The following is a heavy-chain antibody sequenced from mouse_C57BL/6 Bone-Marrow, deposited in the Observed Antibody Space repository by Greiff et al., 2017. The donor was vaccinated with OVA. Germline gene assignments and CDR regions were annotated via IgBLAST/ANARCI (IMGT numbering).Heavy chain of an antibody. CDR2: IDPSDSYT. CDR1: GYTFTSYW. J-gene: IGHJ2*01. V-gene: IGHV1-69*01. D-gene: IGHD1-1*01. Sequence: VQLQQPGAELVMPGASVKLSCKASGYTFTSYWMHWVKQRPGQGLEWIGEIDPSDSYTNYNQKFKGKSTLTVDKSSSTAYMQRSSLTSEDSAVYYCARDYGSSPYFDYWGQGTTLTVSS. CDR3: ARDYGSSPYFDY.